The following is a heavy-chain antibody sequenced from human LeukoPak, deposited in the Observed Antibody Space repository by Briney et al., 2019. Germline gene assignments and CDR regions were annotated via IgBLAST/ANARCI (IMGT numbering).Heavy chain of an antibody. V-gene: IGHV4-34*01. D-gene: IGHD3-3*01. CDR2: INHSGST. CDR3: ARGSRFLEWLPTYPPPFDY. J-gene: IGHJ4*02. Sequence: SETLSLTCAVYGGSFSGYYWSWIRQPPGKGMEWIGEINHSGSTNYNPSLKSRVTISVDTSKNQFSLKLSSVTAADTAVYYCARGSRFLEWLPTYPPPFDYWGQGTLVTVSS. CDR1: GGSFSGYY.